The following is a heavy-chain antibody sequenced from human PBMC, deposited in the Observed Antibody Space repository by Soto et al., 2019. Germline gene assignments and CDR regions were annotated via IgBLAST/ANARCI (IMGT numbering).Heavy chain of an antibody. CDR3: ARGKRSGSNWFDP. D-gene: IGHD1-26*01. V-gene: IGHV1-18*04. CDR2: ISAYNGNT. CDR1: GYTFTSYG. J-gene: IGHJ5*02. Sequence: QVQLVQSGAEVKKPGASVKVSCKTSGYTFTSYGISWVRQAPGQGLEWMGWISAYNGNTNYAQKLQGRVTMTTATSTSTAYLELRSLSSDDTAVYYWARGKRSGSNWFDPWGQGTLVTVSS.